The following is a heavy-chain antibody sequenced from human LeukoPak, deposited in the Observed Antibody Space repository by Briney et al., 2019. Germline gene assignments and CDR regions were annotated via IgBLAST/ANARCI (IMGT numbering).Heavy chain of an antibody. Sequence: SVKVSCKASGGTFSSYAISWVRQAPGQGLEWMGGIIPIFGTANYAQKFQGRVTITADESTSTAYMELSSLRSEDTAVYYCAREIGHSGYAGAFDYWGQGTLVTVS. D-gene: IGHD5-12*01. CDR1: GGTFSSYA. CDR2: IIPIFGTA. CDR3: AREIGHSGYAGAFDY. J-gene: IGHJ4*02. V-gene: IGHV1-69*13.